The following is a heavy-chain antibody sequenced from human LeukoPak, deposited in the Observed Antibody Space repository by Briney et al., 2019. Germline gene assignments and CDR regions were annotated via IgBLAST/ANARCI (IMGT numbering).Heavy chain of an antibody. J-gene: IGHJ4*02. D-gene: IGHD1-26*01. Sequence: GGSLRLSCAASGFTFSKHGMTWVSQAPGKGLEWVSTIRGAGGGTYYADSVKGRFTISRDNAKNSLYLQMNSLRAEDTAVYYCASSEWELLRYDYWGQGTLVTVSS. CDR1: GFTFSKHG. CDR3: ASSEWELLRYDY. CDR2: IRGAGGGT. V-gene: IGHV3-23*01.